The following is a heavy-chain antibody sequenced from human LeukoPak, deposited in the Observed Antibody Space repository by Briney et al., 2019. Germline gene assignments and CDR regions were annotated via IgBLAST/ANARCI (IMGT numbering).Heavy chain of an antibody. CDR2: IKQDGSEK. D-gene: IGHD1-26*01. V-gene: IGHV3-7*01. J-gene: IGHJ4*02. Sequence: GGSLRLSCAAPGFTPSSYRMSRVRQAPGKRLEWVANIKQDGSEKYYVSSVKGRFTISRDNAKNSLYLQMNSLRAEDTAVYYCARRSRDHIDYWGQGTLVTVSS. CDR1: GFTPSSYR. CDR3: ARRSRDHIDY.